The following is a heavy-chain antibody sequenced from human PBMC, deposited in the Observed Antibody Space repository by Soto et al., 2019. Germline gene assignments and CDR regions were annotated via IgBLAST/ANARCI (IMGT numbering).Heavy chain of an antibody. CDR3: TRLGAAAGVDY. CDR2: IRSKANSYAT. J-gene: IGHJ4*02. V-gene: IGHV3-73*01. D-gene: IGHD6-13*01. CDR1: GFTFSGSA. Sequence: PGGSLRLSCAASGFTFSGSAMHWVRQASGKWLEWVGRIRSKANSYATAYAASVKGRFTISRDDSKNTAYLQMNSLKTEDTAVYYCTRLGAAAGVDYWGQGXLVTVYS.